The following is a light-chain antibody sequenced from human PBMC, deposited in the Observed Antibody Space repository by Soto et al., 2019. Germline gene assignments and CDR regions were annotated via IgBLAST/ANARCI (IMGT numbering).Light chain of an antibody. Sequence: TLSVSPGERATLSCRASHSVSSRLAWYQQKPGQAPRLLIYGASTRATGLPARFSGSGSGTEFTLTISSLQSEDFAVYSCQHYINWAISFGGGTTVDIK. J-gene: IGKJ4*01. V-gene: IGKV3-15*01. CDR3: QHYINWAIS. CDR1: HSVSSR. CDR2: GAS.